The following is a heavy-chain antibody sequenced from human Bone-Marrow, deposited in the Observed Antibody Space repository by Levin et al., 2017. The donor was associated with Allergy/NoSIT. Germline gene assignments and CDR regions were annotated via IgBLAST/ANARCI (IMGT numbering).Heavy chain of an antibody. CDR2: ITSNGGSK. CDR1: GFTFSDYY. Sequence: NPGGSLRLSCAASGFTFSDYYMSWMRQAPGKGLEWVSYITSNGGSKYYADSVKGRFTISRDNAKNSLSLQMNSLRAEDTAVYYCVVALDYWGQGTLVTVSS. J-gene: IGHJ4*02. D-gene: IGHD2-15*01. CDR3: VVALDY. V-gene: IGHV3-11*01.